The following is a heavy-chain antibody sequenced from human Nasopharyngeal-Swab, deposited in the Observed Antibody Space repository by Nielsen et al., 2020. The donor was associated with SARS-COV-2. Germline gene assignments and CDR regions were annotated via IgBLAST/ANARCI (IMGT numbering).Heavy chain of an antibody. J-gene: IGHJ4*02. V-gene: IGHV3-74*01. CDR2: INTDGTTT. CDR3: VRAGYSGTYGLFDY. Sequence: GESLKISCAASGFTFTSYWMHWVRQVPGKGLVWVPRINTDGTTTTYADSVKGRFTISRDNAKNTLYLQMNNLRVEDTGVYYCVRAGYSGTYGLFDYWGQGTLVTVSS. CDR1: GFTFTSYW. D-gene: IGHD1-26*01.